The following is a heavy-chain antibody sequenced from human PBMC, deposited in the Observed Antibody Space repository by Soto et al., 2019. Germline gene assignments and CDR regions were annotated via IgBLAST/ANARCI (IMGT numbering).Heavy chain of an antibody. D-gene: IGHD3-22*01. CDR1: GFTFSSYG. CDR3: AKDSPRFGGYYHYYFYGMDV. Sequence: QVQLVESGGGVVQPGRSLRLSCAASGFTFSSYGMHWVRQAPGKGLEWVAVISYDGSNKYYADSVKGRFTISRDNSKNTLYLQMNSLRAEDTAVYYCAKDSPRFGGYYHYYFYGMDVWGQGTTVTVSS. V-gene: IGHV3-30*18. CDR2: ISYDGSNK. J-gene: IGHJ6*02.